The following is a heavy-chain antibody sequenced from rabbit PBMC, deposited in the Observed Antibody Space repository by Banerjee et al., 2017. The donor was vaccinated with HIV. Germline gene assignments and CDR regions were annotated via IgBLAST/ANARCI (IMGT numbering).Heavy chain of an antibody. CDR3: VRAGYDDYGNL. D-gene: IGHD2-1*01. CDR2: IDPVFGST. J-gene: IGHJ4*01. CDR1: GFDFSSYG. V-gene: IGHV1S47*01. Sequence: QEQLVESGGGLVQPGGSLKLSCKASGFDFSSYGVSWVRQAPGKGLEWIGYIDPVFGSTYYASWVNGRFTISSHNAQNTLYLQLNSLTAADTATYFCVRAGYDDYGNLWGPGTLVTDS.